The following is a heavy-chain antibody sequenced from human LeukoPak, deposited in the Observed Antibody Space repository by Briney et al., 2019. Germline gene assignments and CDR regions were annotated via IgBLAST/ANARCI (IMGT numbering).Heavy chain of an antibody. CDR1: GYTFTGYY. CDR2: INPNSGGT. Sequence: GASVKVSCKASGYTFTGYYMHWVRQAPGQGLEWMGWINPNSGGTNYAQKFQGRVTMTRDTSISTAYMELSRLRSDDTAVYYCARVLGGDYYDSSSYYAWGQGTLVTVSS. CDR3: ARVLGGDYYDSSSYYA. D-gene: IGHD3-22*01. V-gene: IGHV1-2*02. J-gene: IGHJ5*02.